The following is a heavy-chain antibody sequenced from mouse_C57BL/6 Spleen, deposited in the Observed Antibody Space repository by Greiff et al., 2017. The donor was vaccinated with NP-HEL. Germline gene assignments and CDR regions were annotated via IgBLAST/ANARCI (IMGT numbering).Heavy chain of an antibody. CDR1: GYTFTEYT. J-gene: IGHJ3*01. V-gene: IGHV1-62-2*01. CDR3: ARHEDASYDYDGFFAY. CDR2: FYPGSGSI. D-gene: IGHD2-4*01. Sequence: VQLVESGAELVKPGASVKLSCKASGYTFTEYTIHWVKQRSGQGLEWIGWFYPGSGSIKYNEKFKDKATLTADKSSSTVYMELSRLTSEDSAVYFCARHEDASYDYDGFFAYWGQGTLVTVSA.